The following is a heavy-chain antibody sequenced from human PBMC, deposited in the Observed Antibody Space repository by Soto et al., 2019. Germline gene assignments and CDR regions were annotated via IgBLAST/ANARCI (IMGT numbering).Heavy chain of an antibody. CDR3: ASPREYSGYDLGYYYGMDV. Sequence: EVQLVQSGAEVKKPGESLRISCKGSGYSFTSYWISWVRQMPGKGLEWMGRIDPSDSYTNYSPSFQGHVTISADKSISTAYLQWSSLKASDTAMYYYASPREYSGYDLGYYYGMDVWGQGTTVTVSS. J-gene: IGHJ6*02. CDR2: IDPSDSYT. CDR1: GYSFTSYW. V-gene: IGHV5-10-1*03. D-gene: IGHD5-12*01.